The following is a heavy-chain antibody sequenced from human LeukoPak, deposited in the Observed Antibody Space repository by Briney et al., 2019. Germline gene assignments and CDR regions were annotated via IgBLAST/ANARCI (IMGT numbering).Heavy chain of an antibody. J-gene: IGHJ4*02. V-gene: IGHV3-30*18. CDR1: GFAFSSYD. Sequence: PGGPLRLSCAASGFAFSSYDMHWVRQAPGKGLEWVAAISSDGSHKYYADSVKGRFTISRDNSKSTLYLQMSSLRPEDTAVYYCAKAPTMAAADYWGQGTLVTVSS. D-gene: IGHD6-13*01. CDR2: ISSDGSHK. CDR3: AKAPTMAAADY.